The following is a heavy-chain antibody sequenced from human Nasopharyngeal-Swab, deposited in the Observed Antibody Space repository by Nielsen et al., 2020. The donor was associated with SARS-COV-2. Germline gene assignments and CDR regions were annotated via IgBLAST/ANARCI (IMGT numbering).Heavy chain of an antibody. CDR2: MNPNSGNS. CDR3: ARGFIVATIFHYYYYMDV. J-gene: IGHJ6*03. V-gene: IGHV1-8*01. Sequence: WVREAPERGLGGLGRMNPNSGNSGYEQKFQGRVTMTRNTSISTVYMELSRLRSEDTAVYYWARGFIVATIFHYYYYMDVWGKGTTVTVSS. D-gene: IGHD5-12*01.